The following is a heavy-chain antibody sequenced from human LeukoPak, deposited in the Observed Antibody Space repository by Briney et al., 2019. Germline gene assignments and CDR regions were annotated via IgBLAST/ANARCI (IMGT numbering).Heavy chain of an antibody. V-gene: IGHV1-2*02. CDR2: VNPNTGYT. CDR3: ARAEMPITTGELDL. CDR1: GYTFSGYY. Sequence: ASVKVSCKASGYTFSGYYIHWVRRAPGQGLRWMGWVNPNTGYTKYAQDYQGRVTMTRDMSVNTAYMDMERLRSDDTAVYYCARAEMPITTGELDLWGQGTLVTVSS. D-gene: IGHD4-11*01. J-gene: IGHJ5*02.